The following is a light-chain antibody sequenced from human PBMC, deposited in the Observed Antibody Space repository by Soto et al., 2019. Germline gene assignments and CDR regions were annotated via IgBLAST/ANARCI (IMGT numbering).Light chain of an antibody. CDR1: SSDVGGSNH. V-gene: IGLV2-14*01. Sequence: QSALTQPASVSGSPGQSITISCTGTSSDVGGSNHVSWYQHHPGKAPKLIIYEVSYRPSGVSNRFSGSKSGYTASLTISGLQSEDEGDYYCAAWDDNLNGVVFGGGTKLTVL. CDR3: AAWDDNLNGVV. J-gene: IGLJ2*01. CDR2: EVS.